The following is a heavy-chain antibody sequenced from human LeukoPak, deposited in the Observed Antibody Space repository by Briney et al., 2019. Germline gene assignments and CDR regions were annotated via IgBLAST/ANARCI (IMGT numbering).Heavy chain of an antibody. Sequence: GGSLRLSCAASGFTFSSYAMHWVRQAPGKGLEWVAVIWYDGSNKYYADSVKGRFTISRDNSKNTLYLQMNSLRAEDTAVYYCAREGGGRWLQIDYWGQGTLVTVSS. D-gene: IGHD5-24*01. V-gene: IGHV3-33*08. CDR3: AREGGGRWLQIDY. CDR2: IWYDGSNK. J-gene: IGHJ4*02. CDR1: GFTFSSYA.